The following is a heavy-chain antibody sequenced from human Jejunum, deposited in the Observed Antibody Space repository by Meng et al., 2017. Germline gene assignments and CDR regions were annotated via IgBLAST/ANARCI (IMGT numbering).Heavy chain of an antibody. Sequence: SETLSLTCTVSGASISSYTWCWIRQPAGKGLEWIGRIYTSQNTDCNPSFKSRVTMSVDKSKNQLSLKLRSVAAADTAVYYCARELYSSGWYGESWGQGTLVTVSS. J-gene: IGHJ4*02. V-gene: IGHV4-4*07. D-gene: IGHD6-19*01. CDR3: ARELYSSGWYGES. CDR1: GASISSYT. CDR2: IYTSQNT.